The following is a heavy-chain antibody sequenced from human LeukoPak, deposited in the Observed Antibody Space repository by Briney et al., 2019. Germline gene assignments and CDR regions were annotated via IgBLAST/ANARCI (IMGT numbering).Heavy chain of an antibody. Sequence: SETLSLTCTVSGGSISSYYWSWIRQPPGKGLEWIGYIYYSGSTNYNPSLKSRVTISVDTSKNQFSLKLSSVTAADTAVYYCARGAAAGPWYLDLWGRGTLVTVSS. CDR1: GGSISSYY. D-gene: IGHD6-13*01. V-gene: IGHV4-59*08. CDR2: IYYSGST. J-gene: IGHJ2*01. CDR3: ARGAAAGPWYLDL.